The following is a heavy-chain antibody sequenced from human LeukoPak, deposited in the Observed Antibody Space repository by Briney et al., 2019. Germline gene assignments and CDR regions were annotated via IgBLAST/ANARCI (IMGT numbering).Heavy chain of an antibody. CDR1: GGSISSRSYY. CDR2: IYYSGST. Sequence: SETLSLTCTVSGGSISSRSYYWGWIRQPPGKGLEWIGIIYYSGSTYSNPSLRSRVTISVDTSKNQCSLKLSSVTAADTAVYYCASFYCSGGSCYQYYYYYYMDVWGKGATVTISS. V-gene: IGHV4-39*01. D-gene: IGHD2-15*01. CDR3: ASFYCSGGSCYQYYYYYYMDV. J-gene: IGHJ6*03.